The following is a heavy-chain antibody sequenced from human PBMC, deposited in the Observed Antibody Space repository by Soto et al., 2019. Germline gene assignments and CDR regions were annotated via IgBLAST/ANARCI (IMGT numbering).Heavy chain of an antibody. CDR3: ATYEYVWVSYRYGAFDI. V-gene: IGHV1-18*01. Sequence: GAPGKVSCKSSGYTFTSYGISWVQQAPGQRLGWLGWISPYNGNPNYGQKLQGRGTMNTDTTTSTAYMELRSLRSDHTDEYYCATYEYVWVSYRYGAFDIWGQGRIVTVSS. J-gene: IGHJ3*02. D-gene: IGHD3-16*02. CDR2: ISPYNGNP. CDR1: GYTFTSYG.